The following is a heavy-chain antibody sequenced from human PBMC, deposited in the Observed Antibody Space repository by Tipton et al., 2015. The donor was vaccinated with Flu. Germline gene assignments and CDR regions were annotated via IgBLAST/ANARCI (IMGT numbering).Heavy chain of an antibody. J-gene: IGHJ4*02. D-gene: IGHD4-17*01. CDR2: VNYAGGAT. CDR1: GFIFDNNA. Sequence: GSLRLSCAASGFIFDNNAMSWVRQAPGEGLEWVATVNYAGGATHYADSVEGRFTISRDNSRNMLFLQMNSVRAEDTAIYYCAKDESWSDYGGNYWGQGTLATVSS. V-gene: IGHV3-23*01. CDR3: AKDESWSDYGGNY.